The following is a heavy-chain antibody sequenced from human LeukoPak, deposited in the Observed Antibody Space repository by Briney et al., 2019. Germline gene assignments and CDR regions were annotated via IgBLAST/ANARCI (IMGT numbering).Heavy chain of an antibody. CDR3: ARHGSSGWYYFDC. V-gene: IGHV1-18*01. CDR1: GYTFTNYG. CDR2: ISAYNGNT. D-gene: IGHD6-19*01. Sequence: ASVKVSCKASGYTFTNYGISWVRQAPGQGLEWMGWISAYNGNTSYAQKVQGRVTMTTDTSTSTAYMELRSLRSDDTAVYYCARHGSSGWYYFDCWGQGTLVTVSS. J-gene: IGHJ4*02.